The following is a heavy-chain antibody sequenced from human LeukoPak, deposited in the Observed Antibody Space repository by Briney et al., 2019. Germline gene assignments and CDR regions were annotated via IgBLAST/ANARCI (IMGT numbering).Heavy chain of an antibody. J-gene: IGHJ6*03. V-gene: IGHV4-59*01. CDR1: VGSSSSYC. CDR2: IYYIGST. Sequence: PSEALSLTCTVPVGSSSSYCWSWIWQPPGKGLEWSGNIYYIGSTNYNPSLKSRVTISVDTSKNTFSLKLSTVTAADTAVYYCTRGSIASSYMDVWGKGPTVTISS. CDR3: TRGSIASSYMDV. D-gene: IGHD3-22*01.